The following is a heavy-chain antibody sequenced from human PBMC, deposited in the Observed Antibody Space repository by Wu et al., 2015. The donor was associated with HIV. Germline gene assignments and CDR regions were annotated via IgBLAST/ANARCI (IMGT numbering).Heavy chain of an antibody. CDR2: INPNSGGS. CDR3: ASSSDYASRY. Sequence: QVQLMQSGAEVKKPGASVKVSCKTSGYTFTDNYIHWVRQAPGQGLEWMGWINPNSGGSKSPQKFQGRVTMTRDTSVSTVYLELTRLKFDDTAVYYCASSSDYASRYWGQGTLVTVSS. J-gene: IGHJ4*02. D-gene: IGHD4-17*01. V-gene: IGHV1-2*02. CDR1: GYTFTDNY.